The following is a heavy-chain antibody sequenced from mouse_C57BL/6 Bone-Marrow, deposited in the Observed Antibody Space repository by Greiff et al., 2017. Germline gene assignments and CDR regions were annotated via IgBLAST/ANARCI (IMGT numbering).Heavy chain of an antibody. Sequence: VHLQQSGAELVKPGASVKMSCKASGYTFTTYPIEWMKQNHGKSLEWIGNFHPYNDDTKYNEKFKGKATLTVEKSSSTVYLELSRLTSDDSAVYYCARRKDGYETWFAYWGQGTLVTVSA. D-gene: IGHD2-2*01. J-gene: IGHJ3*01. CDR1: GYTFTTYP. CDR2: FHPYNDDT. CDR3: ARRKDGYETWFAY. V-gene: IGHV1-47*01.